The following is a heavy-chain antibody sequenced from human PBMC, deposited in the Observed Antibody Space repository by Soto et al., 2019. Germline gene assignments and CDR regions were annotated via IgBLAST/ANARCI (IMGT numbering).Heavy chain of an antibody. D-gene: IGHD1-26*01. CDR2: IPSEGTDV. CDR3: IRDDPGLGIDH. J-gene: IGHJ4*02. CDR1: GFTFRNYW. V-gene: IGHV3-74*03. Sequence: EVQLVESGGGLVQPGGSLRLSCEASGFTFRNYWMHWVRQPPGKGLEWVSNIPSEGTDVTYADFVRGRFTISRDDAKNTLYWQMDRLRVEDTAMYYCIRDDPGLGIDHWGQGTLVTVSS.